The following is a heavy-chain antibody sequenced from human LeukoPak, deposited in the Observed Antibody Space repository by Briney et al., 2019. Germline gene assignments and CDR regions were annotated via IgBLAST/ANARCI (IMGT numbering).Heavy chain of an antibody. Sequence: GGSLRLSCAASGFTFSSYSMNWVRQAPGKGLVWVSRINSDGSSTSYADSVKGRFTISRDNAKNTLYLQMNSLRAEDTAVYYCASGKRYFDYWGQGTLVTVSS. V-gene: IGHV3-74*01. J-gene: IGHJ4*02. CDR1: GFTFSSYS. D-gene: IGHD1-1*01. CDR2: INSDGSST. CDR3: ASGKRYFDY.